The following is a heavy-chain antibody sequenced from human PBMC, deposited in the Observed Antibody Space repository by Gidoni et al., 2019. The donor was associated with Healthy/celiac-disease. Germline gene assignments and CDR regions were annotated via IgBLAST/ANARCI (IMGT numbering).Heavy chain of an antibody. D-gene: IGHD4-17*01. J-gene: IGHJ5*02. V-gene: IGHV4-34*01. CDR1: GGSFIGYY. CDR3: ARGYGDNWFDP. CDR2: INHSGNT. Sequence: QAQLQQWGAGLLKPSETLSLTCTDYGGSFIGYYCSWIRQPPGKGLEWIGEINHSGNTNYNPSLKSRVTISGDTAKNHFSLKLSFVTAADTAVYYCARGYGDNWFDPWGQGTLVTVSS.